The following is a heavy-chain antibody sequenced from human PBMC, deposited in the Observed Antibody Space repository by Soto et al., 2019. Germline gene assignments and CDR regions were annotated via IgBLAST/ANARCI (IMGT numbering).Heavy chain of an antibody. Sequence: ASVKVSCKASGYTFTGYYIHWVRQAPGQGLQWMGWISPNSGGTNYAQKLQGRVTMTRDTSITTAYMELSRLRSDGTAVYYCARDPEGIAAALFMDVWGQGTTVTVSS. CDR3: ARDPEGIAAALFMDV. J-gene: IGHJ6*02. CDR1: GYTFTGYY. D-gene: IGHD6-13*01. CDR2: ISPNSGGT. V-gene: IGHV1-2*02.